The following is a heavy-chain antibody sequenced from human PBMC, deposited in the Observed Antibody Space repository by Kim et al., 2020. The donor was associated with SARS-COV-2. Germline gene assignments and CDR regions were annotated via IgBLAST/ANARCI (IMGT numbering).Heavy chain of an antibody. CDR2: MNPNSGNT. J-gene: IGHJ6*02. CDR1: GYTFTSYD. Sequence: ASVKVSCKASGYTFTSYDINWVRQATGQGLEWMGWMNPNSGNTGYAQKFQGRVTMTRNTSISTAYMELSSLRSEDTAVYYCASKDDYYGDYYYGMDVWGQGTTVTVSS. CDR3: ASKDDYYGDYYYGMDV. D-gene: IGHD4-17*01. V-gene: IGHV1-8*01.